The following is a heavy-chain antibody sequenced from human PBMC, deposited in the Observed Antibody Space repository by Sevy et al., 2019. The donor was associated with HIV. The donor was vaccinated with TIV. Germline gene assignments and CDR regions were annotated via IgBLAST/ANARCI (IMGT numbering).Heavy chain of an antibody. D-gene: IGHD6-19*01. CDR1: GASISSSGYY. Sequence: SETLSLTCTVSGASISSSGYYWGWIRQPPGKGLEWIASINDSGSTFYNPSLKSRVTISSDTSKNQFSLKLNSVTAADKAIYYCAGPTLTYSSGWSYYDSWGQGTVVTVSS. V-gene: IGHV4-39*01. J-gene: IGHJ4*02. CDR3: AGPTLTYSSGWSYYDS. CDR2: INDSGST.